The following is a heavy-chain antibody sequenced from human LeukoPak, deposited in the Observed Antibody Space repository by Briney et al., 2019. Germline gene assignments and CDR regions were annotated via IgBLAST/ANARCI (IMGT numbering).Heavy chain of an antibody. CDR1: GFTFSSHA. D-gene: IGHD3-3*01. CDR2: IRGSGGST. J-gene: IGHJ4*02. Sequence: GGSLRLSCAASGFTFSSHAMGWVRQAPGKGLEWVSGIRGSGGSTYYADSVKGRFTISRDNSKNTLYLQMNSLRADDTAVYYCAGYDPFDYWGQGTLVTVSS. CDR3: AGYDPFDY. V-gene: IGHV3-23*01.